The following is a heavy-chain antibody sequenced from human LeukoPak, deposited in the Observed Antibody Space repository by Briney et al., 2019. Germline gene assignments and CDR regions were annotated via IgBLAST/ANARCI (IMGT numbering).Heavy chain of an antibody. CDR2: IYYSGST. CDR1: GGSVSSGSYY. J-gene: IGHJ4*02. CDR3: AREGGATTYFDY. V-gene: IGHV4-61*01. Sequence: PSETLSLTCTVSGGSVSSGSYYWGWIRQPPGKGLEWIGYIYYSGSTNYNPSLKSRVTISVDTSKNQFSLKLSSVTAADTAVYYCAREGGATTYFDYWGQGTLVTVSS. D-gene: IGHD5-12*01.